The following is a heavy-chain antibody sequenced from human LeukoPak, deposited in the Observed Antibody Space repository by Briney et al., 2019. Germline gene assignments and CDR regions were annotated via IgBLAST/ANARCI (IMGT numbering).Heavy chain of an antibody. Sequence: SETLSLTCADYGGSFSGYYWSWIRQPAGKGLEWIGRIYTSGSTNYNPSLKSRVTISVDTSKNQFSLKLSSVTAADTAVYYCARDRFDAWFDPWGQGTLVTVSS. V-gene: IGHV4-4*07. CDR1: GGSFSGYY. D-gene: IGHD3-3*01. J-gene: IGHJ5*02. CDR3: ARDRFDAWFDP. CDR2: IYTSGST.